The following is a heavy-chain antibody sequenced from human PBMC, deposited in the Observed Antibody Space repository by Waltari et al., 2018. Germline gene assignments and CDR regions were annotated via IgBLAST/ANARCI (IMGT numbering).Heavy chain of an antibody. CDR1: GFIFNNYA. D-gene: IGHD1-1*01. Sequence: QVQLVESGGGVVQPERSLRLSCTTYGFIFNNYAMHWVRQAPGKGLEWVAGISYDGSHEYYADSVKGRFTISRDNSRNTVYLHMNSPRPDDTAVYFCAKEARSRGLQFFDYWGQGTLVSVSS. J-gene: IGHJ4*02. CDR3: AKEARSRGLQFFDY. CDR2: ISYDGSHE. V-gene: IGHV3-30*18.